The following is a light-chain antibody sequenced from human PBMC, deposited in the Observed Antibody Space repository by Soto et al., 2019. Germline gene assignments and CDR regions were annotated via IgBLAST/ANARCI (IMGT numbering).Light chain of an antibody. Sequence: EIVITQSPVTLSVSPGERATLSCRASQSVTNSYLACYQQKPGQAPRLLIYGASNRVTGIPDRFSGSGSGTDFTLTISRLEPEDFAVYYCQQYGSSGTFGQGTKVDI. V-gene: IGKV3-20*01. CDR1: QSVTNSY. CDR3: QQYGSSGT. CDR2: GAS. J-gene: IGKJ1*01.